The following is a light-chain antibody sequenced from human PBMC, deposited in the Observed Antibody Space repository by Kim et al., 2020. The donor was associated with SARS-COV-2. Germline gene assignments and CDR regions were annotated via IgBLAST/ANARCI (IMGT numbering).Light chain of an antibody. CDR1: QDISNY. V-gene: IGKV1-9*01. Sequence: SASVGDRVTITCRASQDISNYLAWYQQKSGKAPKLLIYTASTLQSGVPSRFSGSGAGTDFTLTISSLQPEDFATYFCQRLNSYPPTFGQGTKLEI. J-gene: IGKJ2*01. CDR3: QRLNSYPPT. CDR2: TAS.